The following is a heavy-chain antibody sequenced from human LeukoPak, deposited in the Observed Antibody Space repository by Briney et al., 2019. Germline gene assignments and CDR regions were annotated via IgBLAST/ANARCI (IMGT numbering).Heavy chain of an antibody. CDR2: IYYSGST. CDR3: ARVGWSIHSYYYYYYMDV. D-gene: IGHD1-26*01. CDR1: GGSISSYY. V-gene: IGHV4-59*01. Sequence: SETLSLTCTVSGGSISSYYWSWIRQPPGKGLEWIGYIYYSGSTNYNPSLKSRVTISVDTSKNQFSLKLSSVTAADTAVYYCARVGWSIHSYYYYYYMDVWGKGTTVTVSS. J-gene: IGHJ6*03.